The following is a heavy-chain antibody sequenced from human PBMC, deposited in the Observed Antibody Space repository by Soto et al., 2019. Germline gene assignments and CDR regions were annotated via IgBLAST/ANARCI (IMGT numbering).Heavy chain of an antibody. CDR2: SWYDDSNE. J-gene: IGHJ4*02. CDR1: GFSFGPYF. V-gene: IGHV3-33*01. D-gene: IGHD3-16*01. CDR3: ASPLWTSGFGEVFDC. Sequence: QVQLVESGGGVAQPGGSLRLSCAASGFSFGPYFLHWVRQAPGKGLEWVAVSWYDDSNEWYADSVKGRFTISRDNSKNTLYLYMNGLRAEDTAVYYCASPLWTSGFGEVFDCWGQGTLVTVSS.